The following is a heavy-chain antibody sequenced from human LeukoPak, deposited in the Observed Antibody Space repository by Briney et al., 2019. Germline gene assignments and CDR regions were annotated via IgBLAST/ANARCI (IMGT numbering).Heavy chain of an antibody. CDR1: GGSTSSYY. V-gene: IGHV4-59*01. Sequence: SETLSLTCTVSGGSTSSYYWSWIRQPPGKGLEWIGYIYYSGSTYYNPSLKSRVTISADTSKNQFSLRVTSVTAADTAVYYCASSRWGGFDPWGQGTLVTVSS. CDR2: IYYSGST. CDR3: ASSRWGGFDP. D-gene: IGHD3-16*01. J-gene: IGHJ5*02.